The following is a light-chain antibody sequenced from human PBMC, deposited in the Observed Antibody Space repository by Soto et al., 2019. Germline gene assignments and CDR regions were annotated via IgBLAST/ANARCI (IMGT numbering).Light chain of an antibody. J-gene: IGLJ1*01. Sequence: HSVRTQPASGSGSLGQSDTISCTGTSRYVGHYKYFSWYQQYPGKAPKLIIYEVTKRPSGVPDRFSGSKSANNASLTVSGLQADDEADYYCSSYGGSANNYVFGTGTKVTVL. CDR3: SSYGGSANNYV. CDR2: EVT. V-gene: IGLV2-8*01. CDR1: SRYVGHYKY.